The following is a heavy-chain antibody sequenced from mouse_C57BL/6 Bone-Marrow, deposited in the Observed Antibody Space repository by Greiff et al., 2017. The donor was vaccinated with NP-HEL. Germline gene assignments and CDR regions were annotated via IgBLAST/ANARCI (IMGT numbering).Heavy chain of an antibody. D-gene: IGHD2-3*01. Sequence: EVMLVESGAELVRPGASVKLSCTASGFNIKDDYMHWVKQRPEQGLAWIGWIDPENGDTEYASKFQGKAPITADTSSNTAYLQLSSLTSEDTAVYYCTRWLLSLYAMDYWGQGTSVTVSS. V-gene: IGHV14-4*01. CDR3: TRWLLSLYAMDY. J-gene: IGHJ4*01. CDR1: GFNIKDDY. CDR2: IDPENGDT.